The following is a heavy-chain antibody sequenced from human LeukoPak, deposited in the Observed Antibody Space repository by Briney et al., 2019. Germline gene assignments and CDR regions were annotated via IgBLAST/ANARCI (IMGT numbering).Heavy chain of an antibody. CDR3: AKRNYFGAGTYSFDF. CDR1: GFTFSNFG. CDR2: LTGSGGST. D-gene: IGHD3-10*01. V-gene: IGHV3-23*01. Sequence: GGSLRLSCTASGFTFSNFGMSWVRQAPGKGLEWVSHLTGSGGSTYYAGSVKGRFTISRDNSKNTLYLQMNSLRAEDTAVCYCAKRNYFGAGTYSFDFWGQGTLVTVSS. J-gene: IGHJ4*02.